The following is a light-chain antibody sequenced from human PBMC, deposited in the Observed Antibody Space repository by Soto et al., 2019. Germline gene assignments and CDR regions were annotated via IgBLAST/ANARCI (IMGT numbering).Light chain of an antibody. CDR2: DAS. CDR1: QSVSSY. V-gene: IGKV3-11*01. CDR3: QQRSNWPLT. Sequence: EIVLTQSPATLSLSPGERATLSCRASQSVSSYLAWYQQKPGQAPRLLIYDASNRATGSPARFSGSGSGTDFTLTISSLEPEYFAVYYCQQRSNWPLTFGGGTKVEIK. J-gene: IGKJ4*01.